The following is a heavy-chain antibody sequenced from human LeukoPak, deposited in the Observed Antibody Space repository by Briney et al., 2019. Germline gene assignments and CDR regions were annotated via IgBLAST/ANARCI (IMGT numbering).Heavy chain of an antibody. D-gene: IGHD6-13*01. J-gene: IGHJ5*02. CDR1: GFTFSNYG. Sequence: GGSLRLSCAASGFTFSNYGMQWVRQAPGKGLEWVTFIRYDGRNKYYADSVKGRFTISRDNSKNTLYLQMNSLRAEDTAVYYCARGLSYSSSWSYNWFDPWGQGTLVTVSS. V-gene: IGHV3-30*02. CDR2: IRYDGRNK. CDR3: ARGLSYSSSWSYNWFDP.